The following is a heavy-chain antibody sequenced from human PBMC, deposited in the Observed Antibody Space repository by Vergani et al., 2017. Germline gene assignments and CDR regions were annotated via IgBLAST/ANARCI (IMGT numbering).Heavy chain of an antibody. CDR2: IIPIFGTA. CDR3: AKVHVGGGGDCYPFDY. J-gene: IGHJ4*02. CDR1: GGTFSSYA. Sequence: QVQLVQSGAEVKKPGSSVKVSCKASGGTFSSYAISWVRQAPGQGLEWMGGIIPIFGTANYAQKFQGRVTITADKSRSTAYMELSSLRSEDTAVYYCAKVHVGGGGDCYPFDYWGQGTLVTVSS. D-gene: IGHD2-21*02. V-gene: IGHV1-69*06.